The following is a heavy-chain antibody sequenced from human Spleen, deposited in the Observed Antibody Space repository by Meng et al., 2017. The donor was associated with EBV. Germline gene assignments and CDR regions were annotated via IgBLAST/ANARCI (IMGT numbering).Heavy chain of an antibody. J-gene: IGHJ4*02. CDR3: AKDLGDYGDYGYFDY. V-gene: IGHV3-30*18. D-gene: IGHD4-17*01. CDR2: ISYDGSNK. CDR1: GFTFSSYG. Sequence: QVQLVESGGGVVQPGRSLRLSCSASGFTFSSYGMHWVRQAPGKGLEWVAVISYDGSNKYYADSVKGRFTISRDNSKNTLYLQMNSLRAEDTAVYYCAKDLGDYGDYGYFDYWGQGTLVTVAS.